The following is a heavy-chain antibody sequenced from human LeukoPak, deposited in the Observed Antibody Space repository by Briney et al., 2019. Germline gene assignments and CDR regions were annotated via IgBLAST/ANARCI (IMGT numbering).Heavy chain of an antibody. V-gene: IGHV1-2*02. Sequence: ASVKVSCKASGYSFIAYCMYWVRQAPGQGLEWMGWINPHSGGTNYAQKFQGRVTMTRDTSISTAYMELSRLRSDDTAVYYCARVYDYGGNSNYFDYWGQGTLVTVSS. CDR3: ARVYDYGGNSNYFDY. CDR2: INPHSGGT. D-gene: IGHD4-23*01. J-gene: IGHJ4*02. CDR1: GYSFIAYC.